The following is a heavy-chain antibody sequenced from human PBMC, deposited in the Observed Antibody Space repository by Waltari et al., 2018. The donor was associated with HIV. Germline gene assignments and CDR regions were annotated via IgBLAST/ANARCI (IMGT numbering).Heavy chain of an antibody. V-gene: IGHV3-74*01. CDR1: GLTVSTYW. Sequence: EVQLVESGVGVVQPGGSLRVSCAAYGLTVSTYWLHWVRQAPGKGRVWVSRISGDVSSTTYADSVKGRFTISRDNPKNTLYLQMNSLRVEDTAVYYCVREVVVAATWWFDPWGQGTLVTVSS. CDR2: ISGDVSST. J-gene: IGHJ5*02. D-gene: IGHD2-15*01. CDR3: VREVVVAATWWFDP.